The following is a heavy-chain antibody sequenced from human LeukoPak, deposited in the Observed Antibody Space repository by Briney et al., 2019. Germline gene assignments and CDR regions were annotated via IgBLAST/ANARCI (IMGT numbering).Heavy chain of an antibody. CDR2: ISGSGGST. Sequence: GGSLRLSCAASGFTFSSYAMSWVRQAPGKGLEWVSAISGSGGSTYYADSVKGRFTISRDNSKNTLYLQMNSLRAEDTAVYYCAKDPYSSSWQTYYFDYWGQGTLVTVSS. D-gene: IGHD6-13*01. CDR1: GFTFSSYA. CDR3: AKDPYSSSWQTYYFDY. V-gene: IGHV3-23*01. J-gene: IGHJ4*02.